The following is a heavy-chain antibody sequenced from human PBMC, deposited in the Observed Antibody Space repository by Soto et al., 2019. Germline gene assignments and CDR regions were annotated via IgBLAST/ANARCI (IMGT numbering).Heavy chain of an antibody. CDR2: LIPIFGTA. J-gene: IGHJ4*02. V-gene: IGHV1-69*13. CDR3: ARVEEYYYDSSGCPLGGYFDY. CDR1: GCRFSSYA. D-gene: IGHD3-22*01. Sequence: SVKVSCKASGCRFSSYAISCVRQAPGQGLEWMGGLIPIFGTAKYAQKFPGRVTIXAEESTSTAYSELSTLRSEETAVYYCARVEEYYYDSSGCPLGGYFDYWTQGTLVTVAS.